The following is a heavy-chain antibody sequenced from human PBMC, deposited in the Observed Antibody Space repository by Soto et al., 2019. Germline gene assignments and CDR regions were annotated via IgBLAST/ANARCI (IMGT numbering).Heavy chain of an antibody. Sequence: LSLTCTVSGGSLSSGDYYWSWIRQHPGKGLEWIGYIYYSGNTYYNPSLKSRVTISVDTSKNQFSLKLNSVTAADTAVYFCASYGQLVQSFDYWGQGTLVTVSS. CDR2: IYYSGNT. V-gene: IGHV4-31*03. D-gene: IGHD6-6*01. J-gene: IGHJ4*02. CDR3: ASYGQLVQSFDY. CDR1: GGSLSSGDYY.